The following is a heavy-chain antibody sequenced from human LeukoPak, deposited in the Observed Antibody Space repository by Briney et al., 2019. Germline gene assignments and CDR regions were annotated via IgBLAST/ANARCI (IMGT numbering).Heavy chain of an antibody. D-gene: IGHD5/OR15-5a*01. J-gene: IGHJ3*02. CDR2: MRSGGTT. V-gene: IGHV3-53*01. Sequence: GGSLRLSCAASGFTVSSNYMNWVRQAPGEGLEWVSVMRSGGTTSYADSVKGRFTISRDSSKNMLYLQMNSLRAEDTAMYYCARESLKGSTTDGFDIWGQGTMVTVSS. CDR3: ARESLKGSTTDGFDI. CDR1: GFTVSSNY.